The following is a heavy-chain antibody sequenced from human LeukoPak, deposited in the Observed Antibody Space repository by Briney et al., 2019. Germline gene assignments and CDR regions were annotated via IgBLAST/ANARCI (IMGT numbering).Heavy chain of an antibody. D-gene: IGHD2-15*01. CDR3: ARRPSPGRGYYYFDY. V-gene: IGHV4-59*08. CDR2: IYYSGRT. J-gene: IGHJ4*02. CDR1: GGSISSYY. Sequence: SETLSLTCTVSGGSISSYYWSWVRQPPGRGLEWIGYIYYSGRTNYNPSLKSRVTISVDTSKNHLPLKLSCVDAADTAVYYCARRPSPGRGYYYFDYWGQGTLVTVSS.